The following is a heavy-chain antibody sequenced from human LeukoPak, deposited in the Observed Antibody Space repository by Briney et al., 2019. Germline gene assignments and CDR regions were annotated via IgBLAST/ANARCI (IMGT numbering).Heavy chain of an antibody. D-gene: IGHD6-25*01. J-gene: IGHJ4*02. CDR3: AGGTGGGY. V-gene: IGHV3-21*01. CDR2: ISSSSSYI. Sequence: GGCLRLALATSGFTFSTYGVDSVRHPPREWLGLVSYISSSSSYIYYEASVKGRFTISRENAQNSLYLQRNSQRAEDTAVYYCAGGTGGGYWGQGTLVTVSS. CDR1: GFTFSTYG.